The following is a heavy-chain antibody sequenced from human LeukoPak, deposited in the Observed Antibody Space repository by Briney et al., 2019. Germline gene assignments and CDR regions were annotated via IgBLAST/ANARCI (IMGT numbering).Heavy chain of an antibody. D-gene: IGHD1-14*01. CDR3: ARANHYCFDS. CDR2: MWSDGNNK. V-gene: IGHV3-33*01. CDR1: GFTFSNYG. Sequence: GRPLRLSCVASGFTFSNYGMNWVRQAPSRGLQWVAIMWSDGNNKYSSDSLKGRFTISRDDSKNTLYLHMTSLEIEDTAVYYCARANHYCFDSWGQGTLVTVSS. J-gene: IGHJ4*02.